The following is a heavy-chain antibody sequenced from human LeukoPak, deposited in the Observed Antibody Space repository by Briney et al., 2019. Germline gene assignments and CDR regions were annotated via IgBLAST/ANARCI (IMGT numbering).Heavy chain of an antibody. CDR1: GFTFSSYA. J-gene: IGHJ4*02. CDR2: ISGSGGST. V-gene: IGHV3-23*01. Sequence: GGSLRLSCAASGFTFSSYAMSWVRQAPGKGLEWVSAISGSGGSTYYADSVKGRFTISRDNSKNTLYLQMNSLRAEDTAVYYCAKDQPSSSRYSTIYYFDYWGQGTLVTVSS. CDR3: AKDQPSSSRYSTIYYFDY. D-gene: IGHD6-13*01.